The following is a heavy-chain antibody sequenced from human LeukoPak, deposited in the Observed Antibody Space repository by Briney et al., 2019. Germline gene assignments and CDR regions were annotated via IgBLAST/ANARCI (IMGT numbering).Heavy chain of an antibody. Sequence: PGGSLRLSCAASGFTFSSYAMHWVRQAPGKGLEWVADISYDGSNKYYADSVKGRFTTSRDNSKNTLYLQMNSLRAEDTAVYYCARGNYVGAFDIWGQGTMVTVSS. CDR1: GFTFSSYA. J-gene: IGHJ3*02. CDR3: ARGNYVGAFDI. D-gene: IGHD1-7*01. CDR2: ISYDGSNK. V-gene: IGHV3-30*01.